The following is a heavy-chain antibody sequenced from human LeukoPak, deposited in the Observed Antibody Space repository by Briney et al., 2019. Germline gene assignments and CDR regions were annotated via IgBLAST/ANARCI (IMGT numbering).Heavy chain of an antibody. J-gene: IGHJ4*02. V-gene: IGHV1-58*02. CDR3: AGTPWFGELTLDY. CDR1: GFTFTSST. D-gene: IGHD3-10*01. CDR2: IVVGSGNT. Sequence: SVKVSCTASGFTFTSSTIQWVRQARGQRLEWIGWIVVGSGNTNYAQKFQERVIITRDMSTTTVSMELSSLRSEDTAVYYCAGTPWFGELTLDYWGQGTLVTVSS.